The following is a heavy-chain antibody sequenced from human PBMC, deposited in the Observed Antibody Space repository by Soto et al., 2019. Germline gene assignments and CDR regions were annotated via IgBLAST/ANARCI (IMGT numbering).Heavy chain of an antibody. J-gene: IGHJ4*02. CDR2: IYHTGTT. V-gene: IGHV4-38-2*01. Sequence: SETLSLTCAVSGDSIIGIYHWAWIRQSPGRGLEWIASIYHTGTTYYTPSLESRVTISVDTSKNQFSLKLTSVTAADTAVYYCARRALPQCINGVCYKDGFWDYWGQGALVTVSS. CDR1: GDSIIGIYH. D-gene: IGHD2-8*01. CDR3: ARRALPQCINGVCYKDGFWDY.